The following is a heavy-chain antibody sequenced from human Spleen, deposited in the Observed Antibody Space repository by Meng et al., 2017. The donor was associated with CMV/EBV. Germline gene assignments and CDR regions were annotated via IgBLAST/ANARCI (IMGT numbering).Heavy chain of an antibody. J-gene: IGHJ4*02. CDR3: ARGEAAAGSFDY. Sequence: GGSLRLSCAASGFTFSSYAMSWVRQAPGKGLEWVSAISGSGGSTYYADSVKGRFTISRDNSKNSLYLQMNSLRAEDTAFYYCARGEAAAGSFDYWGQGTLVTVSS. D-gene: IGHD6-13*01. V-gene: IGHV3-23*01. CDR2: ISGSGGST. CDR1: GFTFSSYA.